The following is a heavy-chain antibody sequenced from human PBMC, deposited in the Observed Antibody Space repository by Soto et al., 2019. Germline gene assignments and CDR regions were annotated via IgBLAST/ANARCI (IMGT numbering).Heavy chain of an antibody. J-gene: IGHJ4*02. CDR2: IFYSGST. D-gene: IGHD6-19*01. CDR3: ARVGSSGWSPDY. V-gene: IGHV4-59*11. CDR1: GGSISGHY. Sequence: PSETLSLTCSVSGGSISGHYWTWIRQSPGKGLERIGYIFYSGSTNYNPSLKSRVTISVDTSKNQFSLKMSSVTAADTAVYYCARVGSSGWSPDYWGRGTLVTVSS.